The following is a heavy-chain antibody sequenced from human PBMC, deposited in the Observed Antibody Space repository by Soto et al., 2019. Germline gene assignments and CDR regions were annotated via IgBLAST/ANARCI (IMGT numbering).Heavy chain of an antibody. V-gene: IGHV4-31*03. D-gene: IGHD6-13*01. Sequence: SETLSLTCTVSGGSVSSGGYYWSWIRQHPGKGLEWIGYIYYSGSTYYNPSLKSRVTISVDTSKNQFSLKLSSVTAADTAVYYCARWGSSSPGDYWGQGTLVTVSS. J-gene: IGHJ4*02. CDR2: IYYSGST. CDR3: ARWGSSSPGDY. CDR1: GGSVSSGGYY.